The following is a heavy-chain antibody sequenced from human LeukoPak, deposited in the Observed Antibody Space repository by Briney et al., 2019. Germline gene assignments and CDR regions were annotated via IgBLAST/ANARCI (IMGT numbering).Heavy chain of an antibody. CDR2: ISSSGSTI. D-gene: IGHD3-3*01. CDR1: GFTFSSYS. CDR3: ARWSDAFDI. J-gene: IGHJ3*02. Sequence: PGGSLRLSCAASGFTFSSYSMNWVRQAPGKGLEWVSSISSSGSTIYYADSVKGRFTISRDNAKNSLYLQMNSLRAEDTAVYYCARWSDAFDIWGQGTMVTVSS. V-gene: IGHV3-21*04.